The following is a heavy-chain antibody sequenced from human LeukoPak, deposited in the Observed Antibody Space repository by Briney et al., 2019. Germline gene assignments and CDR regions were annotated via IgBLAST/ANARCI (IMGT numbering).Heavy chain of an antibody. Sequence: GGSLRLSCAASGFTFSSYNMNWVRQAPGKGLEWVSYISSSSSTIHYADSVKGRFTISRDNAKNSLYLQMNSLRAEDTAVYYCARGYFPGVFDIWGHGTMVTVSS. V-gene: IGHV3-48*04. CDR3: ARGYFPGVFDI. D-gene: IGHD2-21*01. CDR2: ISSSSSTI. CDR1: GFTFSSYN. J-gene: IGHJ3*02.